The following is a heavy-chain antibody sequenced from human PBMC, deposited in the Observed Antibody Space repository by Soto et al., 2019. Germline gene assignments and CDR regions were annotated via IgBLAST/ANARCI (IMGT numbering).Heavy chain of an antibody. CDR2: INTGNGNT. J-gene: IGHJ6*02. D-gene: IGHD3-3*01. Sequence: ASVKVSCKASGYTFTNYAMHWVRQAPGQRLEWMGWINTGNGNTKYSQKFQDRVTITRDTSASAAYMEVNSLKTEDTAVYYCTRHDSNYDFWSGSPPRYGMDVWGQGTTVTVSS. V-gene: IGHV1-3*04. CDR3: TRHDSNYDFWSGSPPRYGMDV. CDR1: GYTFTNYA.